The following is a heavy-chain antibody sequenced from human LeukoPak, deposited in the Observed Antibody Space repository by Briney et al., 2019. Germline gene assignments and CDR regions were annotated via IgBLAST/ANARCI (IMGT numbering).Heavy chain of an antibody. D-gene: IGHD4-23*01. V-gene: IGHV3-11*04. CDR1: GFTFSDHY. J-gene: IGHJ4*02. Sequence: GGSLRLSCAASGFTFSDHYMSWIRQAPGKGLEWVSYISHTGTTMYYADSVKGRFTLSRDNARNSLYLQMNSLRAEDTAVYYCARDTYGGANSWGQGTLVTVSS. CDR3: ARDTYGGANS. CDR2: ISHTGTTM.